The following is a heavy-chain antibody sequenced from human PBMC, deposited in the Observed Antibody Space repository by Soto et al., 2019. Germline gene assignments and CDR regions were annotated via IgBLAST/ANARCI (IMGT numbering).Heavy chain of an antibody. Sequence: PGGSLRLSCAASGFTFSSYAMSWVRRAPGKGLEWVSAISGSGGSTYYADSVKGRFTISRDNSKNTLYLQMNSLRAEDTAVYYCAKDGYCSSTSCPEYFQHWGQGTLVTVSS. D-gene: IGHD2-2*03. V-gene: IGHV3-23*01. CDR1: GFTFSSYA. CDR3: AKDGYCSSTSCPEYFQH. J-gene: IGHJ1*01. CDR2: ISGSGGST.